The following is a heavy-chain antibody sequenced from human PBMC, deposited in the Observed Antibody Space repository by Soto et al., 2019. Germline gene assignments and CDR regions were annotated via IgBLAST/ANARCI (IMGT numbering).Heavy chain of an antibody. CDR2: IFSNDEK. V-gene: IGHV2-26*01. CDR1: GFSLSNARMG. J-gene: IGHJ6*02. D-gene: IGHD3-10*01. CDR3: ARAYGSGSYHAPYYCDGMDV. Sequence: QVTLKESGPVLVKPTETLTLTCTVSGFSLSNARMGVSWIRQPPGKALEWLAHIFSNDEKSYSTSLKSRLTISKDTSKSQVVLTMTNMDPVDTATYYCARAYGSGSYHAPYYCDGMDVWGQGTTVTVSS.